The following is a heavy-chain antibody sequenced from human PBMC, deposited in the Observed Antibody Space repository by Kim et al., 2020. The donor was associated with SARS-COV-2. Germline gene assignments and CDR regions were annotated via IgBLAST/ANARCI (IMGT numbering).Heavy chain of an antibody. Sequence: GGSPRLSCAASGFTFSSYSMNWVRQAPGKGLEWVSSISSSSSYIYYADSVKGRFTISRDNAKNSLYLQMNSLRAEDTAVYYCARDGEKSSSWSRFDPWGQGTLVTVSS. CDR1: GFTFSSYS. CDR3: ARDGEKSSSWSRFDP. CDR2: ISSSSSYI. D-gene: IGHD6-13*01. J-gene: IGHJ5*02. V-gene: IGHV3-21*01.